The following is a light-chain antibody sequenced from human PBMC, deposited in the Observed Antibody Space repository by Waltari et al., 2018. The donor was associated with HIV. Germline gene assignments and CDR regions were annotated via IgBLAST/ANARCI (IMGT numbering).Light chain of an antibody. CDR1: QSVGNY. V-gene: IGKV3-11*01. J-gene: IGKJ2*01. CDR3: QQRSSWPPYT. CDR2: DAS. Sequence: EIVLTQSPDTLSLSPGQGATPPRRASQSVGNYLAWYQQKPGQVPRLLIYDASNRATGIPARFSGGGSGTDFTLTISSLEPEDFAVYYCQQRSSWPPYTFGQGTKLDLK.